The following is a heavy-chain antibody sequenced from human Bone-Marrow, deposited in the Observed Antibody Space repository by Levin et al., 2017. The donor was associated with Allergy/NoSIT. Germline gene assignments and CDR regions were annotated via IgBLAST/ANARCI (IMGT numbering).Heavy chain of an antibody. V-gene: IGHV1-69*13. J-gene: IGHJ6*02. Sequence: EASVKVSCKASGGTFSSYAISWVRQAPGQGLEWMGGIIPIFGTANYAQKFQGRVTITADESTSTAYMELSSLRSEDTAVYYCAKSGSGYYTIPYYYYYGMDVWGQGTTVTVSS. D-gene: IGHD3-3*01. CDR1: GGTFSSYA. CDR3: AKSGSGYYTIPYYYYYGMDV. CDR2: IIPIFGTA.